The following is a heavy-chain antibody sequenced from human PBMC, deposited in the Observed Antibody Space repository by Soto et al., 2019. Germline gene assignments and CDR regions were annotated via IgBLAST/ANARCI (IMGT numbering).Heavy chain of an antibody. J-gene: IGHJ4*02. CDR2: ISGFNGNT. D-gene: IGHD3-10*01. CDR1: GYTFNFYG. V-gene: IGHV1-18*01. CDR3: ARIGVSSRHESPYFGC. Sequence: ASVKVSCKASGYTFNFYGITWVRQAPGQGLEWMGWISGFNGNTNYAADLQGRVTMTTDTSTSTAYMELRGLRSDDTAVYYCARIGVSSRHESPYFGCWGQGTLVTVSS.